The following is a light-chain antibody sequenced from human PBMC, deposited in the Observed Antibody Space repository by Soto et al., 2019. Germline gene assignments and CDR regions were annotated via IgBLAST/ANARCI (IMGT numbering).Light chain of an antibody. J-gene: IGLJ3*02. Sequence: QSALTQPASVSGSPGQSITISCTGTSSDVGGHNRVSWSQQHPGRAPKLIIYEVNKRPSGVSTRFSGSKSGNTASLTSSGLQPDDEADYYCSSFTGSSTWVFGGGTKLTVL. CDR2: EVN. V-gene: IGLV2-14*01. CDR3: SSFTGSSTWV. CDR1: SSDVGGHNR.